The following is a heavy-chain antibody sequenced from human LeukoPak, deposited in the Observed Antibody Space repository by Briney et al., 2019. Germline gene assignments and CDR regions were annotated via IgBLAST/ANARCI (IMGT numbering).Heavy chain of an antibody. Sequence: SETLSLTCTVSGGSISSSSYYWGWIRQPPGKGLEWIGSIYYSGSTYYNPSLKSRVTISVDTSKNQFSLKLSSVTAADTAIYFCAIPPPRRSSGWYPFDSWGQGTLVTVSS. CDR2: IYYSGST. CDR3: AIPPPRRSSGWYPFDS. CDR1: GGSISSSSYY. D-gene: IGHD6-19*01. V-gene: IGHV4-39*01. J-gene: IGHJ4*02.